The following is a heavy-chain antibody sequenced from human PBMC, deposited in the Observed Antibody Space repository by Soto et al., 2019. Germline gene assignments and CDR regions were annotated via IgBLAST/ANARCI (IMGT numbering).Heavy chain of an antibody. CDR2: MSSSGDVI. V-gene: IGHV3-11*01. J-gene: IGHJ4*02. CDR1: GFTCSDYY. Sequence: PGGSLRLSCAASGFTCSDYYMSWIRQAPGKGLEWVSYMSSSGDVIYYADSVRGRFTISRDNAKDSLYLQMNSLRAEDTAIYYCARDPAVRFGELRAPLDHWGQGTLVTVSS. CDR3: ARDPAVRFGELRAPLDH. D-gene: IGHD3-10*01.